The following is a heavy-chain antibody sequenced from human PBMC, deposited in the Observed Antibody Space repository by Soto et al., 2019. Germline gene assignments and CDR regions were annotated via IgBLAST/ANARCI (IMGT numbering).Heavy chain of an antibody. CDR2: IYYSGST. V-gene: IGHV4-59*08. D-gene: IGHD6-19*01. CDR3: ARHRYSRGWSHFDS. CDR1: SGSISSYY. Sequence: QVQLQESGPELVTPSETLSLTCTVSSGSISSYYWSWSRQPPGKGLEWTGYIYYSGSTNSNPSLKSRVTMSVDTSKNQFCLKLSSVTAADTAVYYCARHRYSRGWSHFDSWGQGTLVTVSS. J-gene: IGHJ4*02.